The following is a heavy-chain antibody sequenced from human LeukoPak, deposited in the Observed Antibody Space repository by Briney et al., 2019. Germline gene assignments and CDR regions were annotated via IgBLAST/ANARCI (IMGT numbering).Heavy chain of an antibody. CDR1: GGSFSGYY. CDR2: INHSGST. J-gene: IGHJ4*02. V-gene: IGHV4-34*01. Sequence: SETLSLTCAVYGGSFSGYYWSWIRQPPGKGLEWIGEINHSGSTNYNPSLKSRVTISVDTSKNQFSLKLSSVTAADTAVYYCARFGRTAAAVDYWGQGTLVTVSS. D-gene: IGHD6-13*01. CDR3: ARFGRTAAAVDY.